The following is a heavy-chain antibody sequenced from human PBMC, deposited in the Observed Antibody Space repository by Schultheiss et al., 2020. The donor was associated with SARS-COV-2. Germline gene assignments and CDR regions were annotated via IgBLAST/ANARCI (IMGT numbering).Heavy chain of an antibody. J-gene: IGHJ4*02. V-gene: IGHV3-73*01. CDR1: GFTFSGSA. CDR3: TTVSYYYDSSGYGYDY. Sequence: GGSLRLSCAASGFTFSGSAMHWVRQASGKGLEWVGRIRSKANSYATAYAASVKGRFTISRDDSKNTLYLQMNSLKTEDTAVYYCTTVSYYYDSSGYGYDYWGQGTLVTVSS. CDR2: IRSKANSYAT. D-gene: IGHD3-22*01.